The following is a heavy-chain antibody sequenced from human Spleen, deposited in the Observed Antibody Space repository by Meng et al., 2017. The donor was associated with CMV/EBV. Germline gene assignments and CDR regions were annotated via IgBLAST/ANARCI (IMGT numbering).Heavy chain of an antibody. Sequence: GESLKISCAASGSMFSYYTMNWVRQAPGKRLEWVASITSSESQNYADSVKGRFTISRDNAKNSLFLQMNSLRAADTGVYYCARGPASCDSPTCRILDYWGLGTLVTVSS. CDR2: ITSSESQ. J-gene: IGHJ4*02. D-gene: IGHD2-21*01. CDR3: ARGPASCDSPTCRILDY. CDR1: GSMFSYYT. V-gene: IGHV3-21*06.